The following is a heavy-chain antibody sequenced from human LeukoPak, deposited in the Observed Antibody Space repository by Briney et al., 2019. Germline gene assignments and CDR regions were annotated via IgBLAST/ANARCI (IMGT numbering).Heavy chain of an antibody. D-gene: IGHD3-9*01. J-gene: IGHJ4*02. CDR2: INPNSGGT. CDR1: GYTFTGYY. V-gene: IGHV1-2*02. CDR3: ARCDILTGYYNSDFDY. Sequence: ASVRVSCKASGYTFTGYYMHWVRQAPGQGLEWMGWINPNSGGTNYAQTFQGRVTMTRDTSISTAYMELSRLRSDDTAVYYCARCDILTGYYNSDFDYWGQGTLVTVSS.